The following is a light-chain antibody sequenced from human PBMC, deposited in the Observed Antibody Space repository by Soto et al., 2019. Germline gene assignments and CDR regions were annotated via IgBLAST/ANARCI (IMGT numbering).Light chain of an antibody. V-gene: IGKV3-15*01. CDR1: QSVSSN. Sequence: EIVMTQSPATLSVSPGERATLSCRASQSVSSNLAWYQQKPGQAPRLLIYGASTRATGIPARFSGSGSGTEFTLTISSMQSEDFAVYYCQQYNNWWWTFGQWPKGDIK. J-gene: IGKJ1*01. CDR3: QQYNNWWWT. CDR2: GAS.